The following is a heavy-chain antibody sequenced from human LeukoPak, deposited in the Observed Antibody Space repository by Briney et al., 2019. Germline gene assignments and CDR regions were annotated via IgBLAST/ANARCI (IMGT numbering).Heavy chain of an antibody. CDR2: ISSSSSYI. V-gene: IGHV3-21*01. CDR1: GFTFSSYS. Sequence: GGSLRLSCAASGFTFSSYSMNWVRQAPGKGLEWVSSISSSSSYIYYADSVKGRFTISRDNAKNSLYLQMNSLRAEDTAVYYCAREGKTGLGYYYYMDVWGKGTTVTISS. CDR3: AREGKTGLGYYYYMDV. J-gene: IGHJ6*03. D-gene: IGHD1-1*01.